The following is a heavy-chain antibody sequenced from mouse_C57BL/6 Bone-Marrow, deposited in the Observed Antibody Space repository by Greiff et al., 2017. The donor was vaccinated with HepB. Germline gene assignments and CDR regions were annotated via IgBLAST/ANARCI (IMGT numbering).Heavy chain of an antibody. V-gene: IGHV12-3*01. CDR2: ITHSGET. D-gene: IGHD1-1*01. J-gene: IGHJ1*03. CDR3: AGDRSGSWYFDV. Sequence: QVQLQQSGPGLVKPSQSLFLTCSITGFPITSGYYWIWIRQSPGKPLEWMGYITHSGETFYNPSLQSPISITRETSKNQFFLQLNSVTTEDTAMYYCAGDRSGSWYFDVWGTGTTVTVSS. CDR1: GFPITSGYY.